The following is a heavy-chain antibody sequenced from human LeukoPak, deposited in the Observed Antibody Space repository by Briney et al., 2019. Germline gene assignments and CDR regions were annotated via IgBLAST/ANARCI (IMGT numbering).Heavy chain of an antibody. CDR2: IKQDGSEK. D-gene: IGHD2-15*01. J-gene: IGHJ4*02. V-gene: IGHV3-7*01. Sequence: GGSLRLSCAASGFSFSSYWMNWVRQAPGKGLEWVANIKQDGSEKYYVDSVKGRFTISRDNAKNSLYLQMNNLRAEDTAMYYCAREFNSFLFDCSGGQCLFMSWGQGVLVTVSS. CDR3: AREFNSFLFDCSGGQCLFMS. CDR1: GFSFSSYW.